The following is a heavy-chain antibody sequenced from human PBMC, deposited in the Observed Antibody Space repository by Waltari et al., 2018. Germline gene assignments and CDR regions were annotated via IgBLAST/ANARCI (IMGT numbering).Heavy chain of an antibody. Sequence: QVRIDQWGTGLLKPSETLSLSCAVYVGPFHDFFWVWVRPAPAKGLGWLGEINQSGKTYYNPSLKSRVTLSVDPSKSQFSLSLRSVTAADTAVYYCARRNYCSSVTCYFDATSYYYYYMDVWGKGTALIVSS. V-gene: IGHV4-34*01. D-gene: IGHD2-2*01. CDR1: VGPFHDFF. J-gene: IGHJ6*03. CDR3: ARRNYCSSVTCYFDATSYYYYYMDV. CDR2: INQSGKT.